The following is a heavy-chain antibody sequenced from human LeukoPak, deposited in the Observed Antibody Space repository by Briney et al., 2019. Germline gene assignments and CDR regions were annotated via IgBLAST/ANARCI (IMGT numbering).Heavy chain of an antibody. J-gene: IGHJ4*02. CDR1: GGSISSSSYY. D-gene: IGHD3-10*01. CDR3: ARDWPGREYFDY. V-gene: IGHV4-39*07. CDR2: IYYSGST. Sequence: SETLSLTCTVSGGSISSSSYYWGWIRQPPGKGLEWIGSIYYSGSTYYNPSLKSRVTISVDTSKNQFSLKLSSVTAADTAVYYCARDWPGREYFDYWGQGALVTVSS.